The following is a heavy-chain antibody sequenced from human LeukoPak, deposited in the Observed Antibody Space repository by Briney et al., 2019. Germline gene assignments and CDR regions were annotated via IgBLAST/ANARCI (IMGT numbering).Heavy chain of an antibody. V-gene: IGHV3-53*01. D-gene: IGHD2-2*01. Sequence: GGSLRLSCTVSGFTVSSNSMSWVRQAPGKGLEWVSFIYSAGSIYYSDSVKGRFTISIDNSKNTLYLQMNSLRAEDTAVYYCARVRDIVVVPAGVDYWGQGTLVTVSS. CDR2: IYSAGSI. CDR1: GFTVSSNS. CDR3: ARVRDIVVVPAGVDY. J-gene: IGHJ4*02.